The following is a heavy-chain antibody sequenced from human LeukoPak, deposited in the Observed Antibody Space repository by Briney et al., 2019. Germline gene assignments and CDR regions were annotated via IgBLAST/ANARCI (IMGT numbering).Heavy chain of an antibody. CDR3: TTDGVLGTTVILSDF. CDR1: GFTFSNAW. Sequence: GGSLRLSCAASGFTFSNAWMSWVRQAPGKGLEWVGRIKSRADGWTTDYAAPVKGRFTISRDDPKNTLYLQMNSLKTEDTAVYYCTTDGVLGTTVILSDFWGQGTLVTVSS. CDR2: IKSRADGWTT. J-gene: IGHJ4*02. V-gene: IGHV3-15*01. D-gene: IGHD4-17*01.